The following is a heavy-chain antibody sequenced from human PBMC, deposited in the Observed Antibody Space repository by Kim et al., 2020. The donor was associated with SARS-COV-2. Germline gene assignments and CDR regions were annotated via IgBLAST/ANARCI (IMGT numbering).Heavy chain of an antibody. Sequence: SETLSLTCTVSGGSLSSSSYYWGWIRQPHGQGREGIGTDNYSGNTNYNLSLKRRVTIATATSKNPFYLKLGSVTAADTADYDSARHQSYNSGWY. D-gene: IGHD6-19*01. CDR2: DNYSGNT. V-gene: IGHV4-39*01. CDR3: ARHQSYNSGWY. J-gene: IGHJ2*01. CDR1: GGSLSSSSYY.